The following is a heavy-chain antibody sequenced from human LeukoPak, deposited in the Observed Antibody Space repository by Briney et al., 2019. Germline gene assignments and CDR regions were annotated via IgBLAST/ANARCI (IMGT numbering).Heavy chain of an antibody. CDR3: AKDNSYGYLDYFDY. CDR2: ISWNSGSI. CDR1: GFTFDDYA. J-gene: IGHJ4*02. V-gene: IGHV3-9*01. D-gene: IGHD5-18*01. Sequence: GGSLRLSCAASGFTFDDYAMHWVRRAPGKGLEWVSGISWNSGSIGYADSVKGRFTISRDNAKNSPYLQMNSLRAEDTALYYCAKDNSYGYLDYFDYWGQGTLVTVSS.